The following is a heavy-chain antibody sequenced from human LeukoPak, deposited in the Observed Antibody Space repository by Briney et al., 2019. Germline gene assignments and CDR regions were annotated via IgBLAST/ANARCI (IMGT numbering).Heavy chain of an antibody. CDR3: ARDLSGVTGYTYGRGIDY. CDR2: VSNTGLTT. CDR1: GFTVGSYA. V-gene: IGHV3-23*01. Sequence: GGSLRLSCAVSGFTVGSYAMSWVRQAPGKGLEWVSGVSNTGLTTYYIDSVKGRFTISRDSSKNTLYLQLDSLRTEDTAVYYCARDLSGVTGYTYGRGIDYWGQGTLVTVSS. D-gene: IGHD5-18*01. J-gene: IGHJ4*02.